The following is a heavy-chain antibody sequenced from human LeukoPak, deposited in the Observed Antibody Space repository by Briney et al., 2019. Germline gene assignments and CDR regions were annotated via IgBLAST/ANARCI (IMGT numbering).Heavy chain of an antibody. CDR1: GFTFSDYD. J-gene: IGHJ4*02. CDR2: ISGRSSHT. V-gene: IGHV3-21*06. Sequence: GGSLRLSCSASGFTFSDYDMNWVRQAPGKGLEWISAISGRSSHTYYGDSVKGRFSISRDNAKNLLYLQMNGLGAEDTAVYYCGRAFPPLRTSSLGDLWGQGTLVTVSS. D-gene: IGHD3-16*01. CDR3: GRAFPPLRTSSLGDL.